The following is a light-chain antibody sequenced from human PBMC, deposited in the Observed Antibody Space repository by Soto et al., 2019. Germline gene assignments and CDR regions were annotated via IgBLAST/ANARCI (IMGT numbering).Light chain of an antibody. V-gene: IGLV2-23*01. CDR1: SSDVGSYNL. CDR3: CSYAGSSSYV. Sequence: QSVLTLPASVSGSPGQSITISCTGASSDVGSYNLVSWYQQHPGKAPKLMIYEGSKRPSGVSNRFSGSKSGNTASLTISGLKAEDEADYYCCSYAGSSSYVFGTGTKVTXL. J-gene: IGLJ1*01. CDR2: EGS.